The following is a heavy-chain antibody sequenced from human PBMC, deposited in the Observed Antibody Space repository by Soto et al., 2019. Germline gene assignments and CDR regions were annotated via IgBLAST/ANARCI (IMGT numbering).Heavy chain of an antibody. V-gene: IGHV3-15*01. CDR3: TTPCGFDEWELHPPPDY. CDR1: GFTFSNAW. J-gene: IGHJ4*02. D-gene: IGHD1-26*01. CDR2: IKSKTDGGTT. Sequence: GGSLRLSCAASGFTFSNAWMSWVRQAPGKGLEWVGRIKSKTDGGTTDYAAPVKGRFTISRDNSKNTLYLQMNSLKTEDTAVYYCTTPCGFDEWELHPPPDYWGQGTLVTVSS.